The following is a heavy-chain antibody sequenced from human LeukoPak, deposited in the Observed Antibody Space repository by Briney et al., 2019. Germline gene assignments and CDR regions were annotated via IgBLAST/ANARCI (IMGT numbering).Heavy chain of an antibody. CDR2: FIPILGTA. D-gene: IGHD3-3*01. J-gene: IGHJ6*04. CDR1: GATFSDYA. V-gene: IGHV1-69*06. CDR3: AGIPVFGVVLYQEPV. Sequence: GASVKVSCKASGATFSDYALNWVRQAPGQGLEWMGVFIPILGTANSTQKFQGRVTITADISTNTVYMELSSLRSEDAAVYFCAGIPVFGVVLYQEPVWGKGTTVTVSS.